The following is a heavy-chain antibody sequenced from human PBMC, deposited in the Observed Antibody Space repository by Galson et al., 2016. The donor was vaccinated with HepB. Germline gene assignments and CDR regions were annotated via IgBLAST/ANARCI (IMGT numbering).Heavy chain of an antibody. CDR2: IGSSSSSYR. D-gene: IGHD3-16*01. CDR3: ARAVGAYYYYMDV. CDR1: GFTFSDYY. V-gene: IGHV3-11*06. J-gene: IGHJ6*03. Sequence: SLRLSCAASGFTFSDYYMSWIRQAPGKGLEWVSYIGSSSSSYRNYADSVKGRFTISRDNAKNSLYLQMNSLRAEDTAVYYCARAVGAYYYYMDVWGKGTTVTVSS.